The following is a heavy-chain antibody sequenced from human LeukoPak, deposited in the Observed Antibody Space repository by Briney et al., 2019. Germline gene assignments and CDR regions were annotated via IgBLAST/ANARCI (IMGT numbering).Heavy chain of an antibody. J-gene: IGHJ4*02. V-gene: IGHV4-34*01. Sequence: SETLSLTCAVYGRSFSGYYWSWIRQPPGKGLEWIGEINNSGSTNYNPSLKSRVTITLETSKNQFPQKLSSVTAADTAVYYCARVYRQPVRAPFDYWGQGTLVTVSS. CDR1: GRSFSGYY. CDR2: INNSGST. D-gene: IGHD6-13*01. CDR3: ARVYRQPVRAPFDY.